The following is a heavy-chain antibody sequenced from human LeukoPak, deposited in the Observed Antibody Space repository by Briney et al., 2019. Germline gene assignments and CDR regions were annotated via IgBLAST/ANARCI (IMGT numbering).Heavy chain of an antibody. Sequence: GASVKVSCKASGYTFTSYAMNWVRQAPGQGLEWMGWVNTNTGNPTYAQGFTGRFVFSLDTSVSTAYLQISSLKAEDTAVYYCAREGGYYYDSSGYNDAFDIWGQGTMVTVSS. CDR1: GYTFTSYA. CDR2: VNTNTGNP. V-gene: IGHV7-4-1*02. CDR3: AREGGYYYDSSGYNDAFDI. J-gene: IGHJ3*02. D-gene: IGHD3-22*01.